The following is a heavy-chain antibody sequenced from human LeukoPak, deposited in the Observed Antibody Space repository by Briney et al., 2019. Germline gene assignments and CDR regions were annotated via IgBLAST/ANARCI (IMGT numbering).Heavy chain of an antibody. Sequence: SQTLSLTCTVSGGSISSGSYYWSWIRQPAGKRLEWIGSIYHSGSTYYNPSLKSRVTISVDTSKNQFSLKLSSVTAADTAVYYCAREVYCGGDCYSHYFDYWGQGTLVTVSS. J-gene: IGHJ4*02. V-gene: IGHV4-61*02. CDR3: AREVYCGGDCYSHYFDY. CDR2: IYHSGST. CDR1: GGSISSGSYY. D-gene: IGHD2-21*01.